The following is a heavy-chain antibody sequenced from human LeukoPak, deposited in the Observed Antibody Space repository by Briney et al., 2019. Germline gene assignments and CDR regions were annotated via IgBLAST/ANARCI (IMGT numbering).Heavy chain of an antibody. V-gene: IGHV3-23*01. J-gene: IGHJ5*02. CDR3: AKTSPRSYYDSRDNWFDL. CDR2: ISGSGGST. D-gene: IGHD3-22*01. CDR1: GFTFSSYA. Sequence: GGSLRLSCAASGFTFSSYAMSWVRQAPGKGLEGVSAISGSGGSTYYADSVKGRFTISRDNSKNTLYLQMNSLRAEDTAVYYCAKTSPRSYYDSRDNWFDLWGQGTLVTVSS.